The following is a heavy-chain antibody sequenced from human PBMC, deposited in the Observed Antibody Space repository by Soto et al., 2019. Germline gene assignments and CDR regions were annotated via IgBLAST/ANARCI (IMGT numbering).Heavy chain of an antibody. CDR2: IIPIFGTA. CDR1: GGTFSSYA. D-gene: IGHD6-13*01. V-gene: IGHV1-69*13. Sequence: ASVKVSCKASGGTFSSYAISWVRQAPGQGLEWMGGIIPIFGTANYAQKFQGRVTITADESTSTAYMELSSLRSEDTAVYYCARDGASFIAAAAINWFDPWGQGTLVTVSS. J-gene: IGHJ5*02. CDR3: ARDGASFIAAAAINWFDP.